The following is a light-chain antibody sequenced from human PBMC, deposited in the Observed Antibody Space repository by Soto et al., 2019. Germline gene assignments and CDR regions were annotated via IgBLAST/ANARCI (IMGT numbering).Light chain of an antibody. Sequence: QSVLTQPSSVSGSTGQSITISCTGSTSDVGAYNIISWNQHHPGKAPILSRYEITTRPSEVSSRFSGSKSGNADSLTISGLQADDEANYYCSPYTSSNTPDVFVTGTKV. CDR3: SPYTSSNTPDV. J-gene: IGLJ1*01. CDR2: EIT. CDR1: TSDVGAYNI. V-gene: IGLV2-14*01.